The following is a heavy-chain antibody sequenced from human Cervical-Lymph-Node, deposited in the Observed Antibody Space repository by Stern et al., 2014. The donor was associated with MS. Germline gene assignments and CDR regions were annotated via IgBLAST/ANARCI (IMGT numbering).Heavy chain of an antibody. Sequence: VQLVESGAEVKKPGSSVKVSCKASGDTFSSYAINWVRQVHGQGLEWMGWIPPVFGKTNYAQKFQGRVTITADKSTNTAYMELMTLRSEDTAVYYCARGGGLVGYFDYWGQGTLVSVSS. CDR1: GDTFSSYA. CDR3: ARGGGLVGYFDY. CDR2: IPPVFGKT. J-gene: IGHJ4*02. D-gene: IGHD1-26*01. V-gene: IGHV1-69*06.